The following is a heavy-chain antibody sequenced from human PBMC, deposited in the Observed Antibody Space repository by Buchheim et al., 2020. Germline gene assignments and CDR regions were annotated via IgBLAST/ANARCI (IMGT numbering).Heavy chain of an antibody. J-gene: IGHJ3*02. CDR3: ARGVGEWLMAGGAFDI. CDR1: GGSISSGGYS. Sequence: QVQLQESGPGLVKPSQTLSLTCAVSGGSISSGGYSWSWIRQPPGKGLEWIGYIYYSGSTYYNPSLKSRVTISVDTSKNQFSLKLSSVTAAGTAVYYCARGVGEWLMAGGAFDIWGQGT. V-gene: IGHV4-30-4*07. CDR2: IYYSGST. D-gene: IGHD3-3*01.